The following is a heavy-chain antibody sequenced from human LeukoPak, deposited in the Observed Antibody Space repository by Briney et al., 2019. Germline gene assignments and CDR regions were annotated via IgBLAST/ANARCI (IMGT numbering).Heavy chain of an antibody. V-gene: IGHV3-30-3*01. CDR3: ERDGTAIYSGYAPKYYCDY. J-gene: IGHJ4*02. Sequence: GGSLRLSCAASGFTFSSYAMHWVRQAPGKGLEGVAVISYDGSNKYYADSVKGRFTISRDNSKNTLYLQMNSLRAEDTAVYYCERDGTAIYSGYAPKYYCDYWGQGTLVTVSS. CDR1: GFTFSSYA. CDR2: ISYDGSNK. D-gene: IGHD5-12*01.